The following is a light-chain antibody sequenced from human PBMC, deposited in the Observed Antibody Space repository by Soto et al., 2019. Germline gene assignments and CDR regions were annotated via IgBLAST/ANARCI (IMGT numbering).Light chain of an antibody. V-gene: IGLV2-14*01. CDR1: SSDVGGYNY. J-gene: IGLJ1*01. CDR2: DVS. CDR3: SSYTSSSTFYV. Sequence: QSVLTQAASVSGSPGQSITISCTGTSSDVGGYNYVSWYQQHPGKAPKLMIYDVSNRPSGVSNRFSGSKSGNTASLTISGLQAEDEADYYCSSYTSSSTFYVFGTGTKVTVL.